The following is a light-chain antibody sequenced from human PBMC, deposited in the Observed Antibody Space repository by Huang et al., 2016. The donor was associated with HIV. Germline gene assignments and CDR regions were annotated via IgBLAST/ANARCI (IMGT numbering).Light chain of an antibody. CDR3: QQRTTWPALT. CDR1: QSVGSS. Sequence: EIVLTQSPATLSLSPGERATLSCRASQSVGSSLAWYQQRRGQAPRLLIDDASNRATGIPARFSGSGSGTDFTLTITSLEPEDFAVYFCQQRTTWPALTFGGGTKVEI. J-gene: IGKJ4*01. CDR2: DAS. V-gene: IGKV3-11*01.